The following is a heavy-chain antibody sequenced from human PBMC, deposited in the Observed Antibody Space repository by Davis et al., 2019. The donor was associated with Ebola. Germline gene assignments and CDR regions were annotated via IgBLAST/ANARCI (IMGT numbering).Heavy chain of an antibody. CDR1: GFNFNTYA. CDR3: ARAAYSFGYDP. Sequence: PGGSLRLSCAASGFNFNTYAMNWVRQAPGKGLVWVSRTNSDGSITSYADSVKGRFTISRDNAKNTLYLQMNSLRAEDTAVYYCARAAYSFGYDPWGQGILVTVSS. CDR2: TNSDGSIT. V-gene: IGHV3-74*01. J-gene: IGHJ5*02. D-gene: IGHD5-18*01.